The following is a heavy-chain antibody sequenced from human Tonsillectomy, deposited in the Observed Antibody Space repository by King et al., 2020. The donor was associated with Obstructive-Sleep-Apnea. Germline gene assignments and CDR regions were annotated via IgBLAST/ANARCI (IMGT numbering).Heavy chain of an antibody. J-gene: IGHJ6*02. D-gene: IGHD2-2*01. Sequence: VQLVESGGGVVQPGRSLRLSCAASGFTFSTYVMHWVRQAPGKGLEWVAFIRYDGSNKSYGDSVKGRFTISRDNSKDTLYLQMNSLRAEDTAVYYCAKDRSVVRAAPPYYYYGLDVWGQGTTVTVSS. CDR2: IRYDGSNK. CDR1: GFTFSTYV. V-gene: IGHV3-30*02. CDR3: AKDRSVVRAAPPYYYYGLDV.